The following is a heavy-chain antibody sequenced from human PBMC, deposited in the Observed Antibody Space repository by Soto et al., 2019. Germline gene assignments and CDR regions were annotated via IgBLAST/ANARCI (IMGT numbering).Heavy chain of an antibody. Sequence: EVQLLESGGDLVHPGGSLRLSCAASGFTFSTYAMSWVRQAPGKGLEWVSAISGSGSSSTYYADSVKGRFTISRDNSKNTLYLHMNSLRAEDTAVYYCAKDPIVGPDHYFNHWGQGTLVTVSS. D-gene: IGHD2-21*01. J-gene: IGHJ1*01. CDR2: ISGSGSSST. CDR3: AKDPIVGPDHYFNH. V-gene: IGHV3-23*01. CDR1: GFTFSTYA.